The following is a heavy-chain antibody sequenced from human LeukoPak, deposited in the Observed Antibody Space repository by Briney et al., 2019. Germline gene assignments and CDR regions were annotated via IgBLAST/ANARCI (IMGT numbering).Heavy chain of an antibody. V-gene: IGHV4-34*01. CDR2: INDSGRT. CDR3: ARRMYDIGWVLDY. D-gene: IGHD6-19*01. CDR1: GVSFSSYY. Sequence: SETLSLTCAVYGVSFSSYYWSWIRQPPGKGLEWIGEINDSGRTNYSPSLKSRVSMSLDASKSQFSLKLRHVTAADTAIYYCARRMYDIGWVLDYWGQGALVTVSS. J-gene: IGHJ4*02.